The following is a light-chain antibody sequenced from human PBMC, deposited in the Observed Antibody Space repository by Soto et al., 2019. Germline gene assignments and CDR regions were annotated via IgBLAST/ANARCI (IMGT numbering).Light chain of an antibody. Sequence: QSALTQPASVSGSPGQSITISCTGTSSDVGGYNYVSWYQQHPGKAPKLMIYDVINRPSGVSNRFSGSKSGNTASLTISGLQAGDEAVYSCSSYTTSSTDVVFGGGPSSPS. CDR2: DVI. CDR3: SSYTTSSTDVV. J-gene: IGLJ2*01. V-gene: IGLV2-14*01. CDR1: SSDVGGYNY.